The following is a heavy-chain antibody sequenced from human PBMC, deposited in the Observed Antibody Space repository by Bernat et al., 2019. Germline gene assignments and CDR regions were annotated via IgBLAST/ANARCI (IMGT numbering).Heavy chain of an antibody. CDR1: GLTFKNNA. CDR3: ARGTSTGAPYMDV. Sequence: EVQLLESGGGLVQSGGSLRLPCAAPGLTFKNNAWSWVRQAPGKGLEGFPAIKGDGTYTYYADPGKGRFTISRDNSKNTLYLQMNSLRAEDTAVYYCARGTSTGAPYMDVWGKGTTVTVSS. CDR2: IKGDGTYT. J-gene: IGHJ6*03. V-gene: IGHV3-23*01. D-gene: IGHD1-1*01.